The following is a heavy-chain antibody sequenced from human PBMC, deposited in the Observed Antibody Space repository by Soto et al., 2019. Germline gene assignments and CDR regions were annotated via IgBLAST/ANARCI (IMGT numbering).Heavy chain of an antibody. CDR3: ARDMLSSLVVETPHLFES. CDR1: GGIFSDYA. J-gene: IGHJ5*01. V-gene: IGHV1-69*12. Sequence: QVQLVQSGGEVRKPGTSVKVSCRASGGIFSDYAISWVRQAPGQGLEWVGGIVPKYGTAKYARKFEDRATLTADELSSTVYMEMNGLRSEDPALYYCARDMLSSLVVETPHLFESWGQGTRLTVSS. CDR2: IVPKYGTA. D-gene: IGHD2-21*01.